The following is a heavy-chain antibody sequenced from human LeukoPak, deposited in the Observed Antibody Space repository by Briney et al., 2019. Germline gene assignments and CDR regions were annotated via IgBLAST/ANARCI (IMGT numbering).Heavy chain of an antibody. D-gene: IGHD6-19*01. Sequence: GGSLRLSCAASGFTFNSYAMSWVRQAPGKGLEWVSVISGSGGSTYSAESVKGRFTISRDNSKNTLYLQMNSLRVEDTAVYYCAKGPRASGWTYFDYWGQGTLVTVSS. V-gene: IGHV3-23*01. CDR3: AKGPRASGWTYFDY. CDR2: ISGSGGST. CDR1: GFTFNSYA. J-gene: IGHJ4*02.